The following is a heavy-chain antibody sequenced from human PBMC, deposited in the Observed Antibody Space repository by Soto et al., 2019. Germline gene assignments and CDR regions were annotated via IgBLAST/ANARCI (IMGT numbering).Heavy chain of an antibody. V-gene: IGHV3-72*01. CDR2: TRNKANSYTT. D-gene: IGHD2-15*01. CDR1: GFIFSDHY. J-gene: IGHJ4*02. Sequence: VQLVESGGGLVQPGGSLRLSCAASGFIFSDHYMDWVRQAPGKGLEWVGRTRNKANSYTTEYAASVKGRFTISRDDSKNSLYLQMNSLKTEDTAVYYCARWDCSGGNCYFDYWGQGTLVTVSS. CDR3: ARWDCSGGNCYFDY.